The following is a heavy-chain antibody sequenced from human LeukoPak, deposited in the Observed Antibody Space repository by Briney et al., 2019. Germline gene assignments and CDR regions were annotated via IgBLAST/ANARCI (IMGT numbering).Heavy chain of an antibody. CDR2: IYYSGST. CDR1: GGSISSYY. Sequence: MPSETLSLTCTVSGGSISSYYWSWIRQPPGKGLEWIGYIYYSGSTNYNPSLKSRVTISVDTSKNQFSLKLSSVTAADTAVYYCARARIAARGNYYYYMDVWGKGTTVTVSS. J-gene: IGHJ6*03. D-gene: IGHD6-6*01. V-gene: IGHV4-59*01. CDR3: ARARIAARGNYYYYMDV.